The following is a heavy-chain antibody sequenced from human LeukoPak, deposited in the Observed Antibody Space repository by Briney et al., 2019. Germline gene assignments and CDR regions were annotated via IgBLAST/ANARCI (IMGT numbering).Heavy chain of an antibody. CDR2: IYYSGST. D-gene: IGHD2-21*02. CDR3: ARAYCGGDCYAESSLIDY. J-gene: IGHJ4*02. Sequence: PSQTLSLTCTVSGGSISSGGYYWSWIRQHPGTGLEWIGYIYYSGSTYYNPSLKSRVTISVDTSKNQFSLKLSSATAADTAVYYCARAYCGGDCYAESSLIDYWGQGTLVTVSS. V-gene: IGHV4-31*03. CDR1: GGSISSGGYY.